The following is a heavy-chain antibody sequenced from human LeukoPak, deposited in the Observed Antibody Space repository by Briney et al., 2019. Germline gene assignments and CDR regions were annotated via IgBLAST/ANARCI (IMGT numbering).Heavy chain of an antibody. Sequence: GGSLRLSRAASGFTFSSYSMNWVRQAPGKGLEWVSSISSSSSYIYYADSVKGRFTISRDNAKNSLYLQMNSLRAEDTAVYYCAREGAMAFDYWGQGTLVTVSS. CDR2: ISSSSSYI. J-gene: IGHJ4*02. D-gene: IGHD5-18*01. CDR3: AREGAMAFDY. V-gene: IGHV3-21*01. CDR1: GFTFSSYS.